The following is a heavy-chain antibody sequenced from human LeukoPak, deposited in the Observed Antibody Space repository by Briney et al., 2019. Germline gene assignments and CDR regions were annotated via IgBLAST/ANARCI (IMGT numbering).Heavy chain of an antibody. J-gene: IGHJ1*01. CDR2: INTNTGNP. V-gene: IGHV7-4-1*02. Sequence: ASVKVSCKASGYTFTSYAMNWVRQAPGQGLEWMGWINTNTGNPTYAQGFTGRFVFSLDTSVSTAYLQISSLKAENTAVYYCARDGSSSWYGGTVTEYFQHWGQGTLVTVSS. CDR1: GYTFTSYA. D-gene: IGHD6-13*01. CDR3: ARDGSSSWYGGTVTEYFQH.